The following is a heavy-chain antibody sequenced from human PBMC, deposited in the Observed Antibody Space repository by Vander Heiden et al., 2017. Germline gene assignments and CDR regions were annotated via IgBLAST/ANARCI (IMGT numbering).Heavy chain of an antibody. V-gene: IGHV3-7*01. D-gene: IGHD2-15*01. J-gene: IGHJ4*02. CDR2: IKQDGSEK. CDR3: ARVDGIVVVVAATSLDY. Sequence: EVQLVGSGGGLVQPGGSLRLPCAASGFTFRRSWMTWVRQAPGKGLEWVANIKQDGSEKYYGDSVKGRFTISRDNAKNSLYLQMNSLRAEDTAVYYCARVDGIVVVVAATSLDYWGQGTLVTVSS. CDR1: GFTFRRSW.